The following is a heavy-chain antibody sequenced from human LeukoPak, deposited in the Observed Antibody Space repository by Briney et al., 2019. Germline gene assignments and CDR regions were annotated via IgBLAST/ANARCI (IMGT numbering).Heavy chain of an antibody. D-gene: IGHD2-2*01. Sequence: PGGSLRLSCAASGFTFSSYSMNWVRQAPGKGLEWVSSISSSSSYIYYADSVEGRFTISRDNAKNSLYLQMNSLRAEDTAVYYCAREVVPAAISHCWFDPWGQGTLVTVSS. CDR2: ISSSSSYI. CDR1: GFTFSSYS. CDR3: AREVVPAAISHCWFDP. V-gene: IGHV3-21*01. J-gene: IGHJ5*02.